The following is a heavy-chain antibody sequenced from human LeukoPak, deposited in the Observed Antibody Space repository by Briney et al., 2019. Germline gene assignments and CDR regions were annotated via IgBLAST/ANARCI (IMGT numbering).Heavy chain of an antibody. CDR3: ARYCSGGSCYYSFDY. CDR2: IYSGGST. D-gene: IGHD2-15*01. J-gene: IGHJ4*02. CDR1: GFTVSSNY. V-gene: IGHV3-53*01. Sequence: GGSLRLSCAASGFTVSSNYMSWVRQAPGKGLEWVSVIYSGGSTYYADSVKGRFTISRDNSKNTLYLQMNSLGAEDTAVYYCARYCSGGSCYYSFDYWGQGTLVTVSS.